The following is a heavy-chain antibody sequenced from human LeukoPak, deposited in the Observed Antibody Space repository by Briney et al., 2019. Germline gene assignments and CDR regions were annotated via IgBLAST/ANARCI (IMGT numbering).Heavy chain of an antibody. Sequence: ASVKVSCKTSGYTFTNYGITWVRQAPGQGLEWMGWISAYNGNTNYAQKLQGRVTMTTDTSTSTAYMELRSLRSDDTAVYYCATGISGGPLRYYYYYYMDVWGKGTTVTVSS. CDR3: ATGISGGPLRYYYYYYMDV. J-gene: IGHJ6*03. D-gene: IGHD1-20*01. V-gene: IGHV1-18*01. CDR1: GYTFTNYG. CDR2: ISAYNGNT.